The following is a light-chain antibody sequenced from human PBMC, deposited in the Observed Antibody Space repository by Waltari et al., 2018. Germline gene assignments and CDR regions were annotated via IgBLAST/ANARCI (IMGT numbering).Light chain of an antibody. Sequence: QSALTQPASVSGSPGQSITISCTGTNSDIGGFNYLYWYQHHPGQAPPLILYDVTKRPAGVSDRFSGSKSGTTASLTISGLHTDDEADYYCCSYTITSTLVFGGGTKLTVL. CDR2: DVT. J-gene: IGLJ2*01. CDR1: NSDIGGFNY. CDR3: CSYTITSTLV. V-gene: IGLV2-14*03.